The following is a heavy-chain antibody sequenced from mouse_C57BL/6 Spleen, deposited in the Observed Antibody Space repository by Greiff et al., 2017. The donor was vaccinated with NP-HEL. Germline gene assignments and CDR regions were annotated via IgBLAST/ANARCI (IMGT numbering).Heavy chain of an antibody. D-gene: IGHD2-1*01. J-gene: IGHJ4*01. V-gene: IGHV1-52*01. CDR3: ARRGYYGKRDYAMDY. Sequence: QVQLQQPGAELVRPGSSVKLSCKASGYTFTSYWMHWVKQRPIQGLEWIGNIDPSDSETHYNQKFKDKATLTVDKSSSTAYMQLSSLTSEDSAVYYCARRGYYGKRDYAMDYWGQGTSVTVSS. CDR1: GYTFTSYW. CDR2: IDPSDSET.